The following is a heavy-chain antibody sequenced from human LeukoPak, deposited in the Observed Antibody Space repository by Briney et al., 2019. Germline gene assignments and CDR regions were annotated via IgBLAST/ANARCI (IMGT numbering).Heavy chain of an antibody. Sequence: PSETLSLTCTVSGGSISSYYWSWIRQPPGKGLEWIGYIYYSGSINYNPSLKSRVTISVDTSKNQFSLKLSSVTAADTAVYYCAISYKQGYFDYWGQGTLVTVSS. J-gene: IGHJ4*02. D-gene: IGHD2-8*01. CDR2: IYYSGSI. CDR3: AISYKQGYFDY. V-gene: IGHV4-59*08. CDR1: GGSISSYY.